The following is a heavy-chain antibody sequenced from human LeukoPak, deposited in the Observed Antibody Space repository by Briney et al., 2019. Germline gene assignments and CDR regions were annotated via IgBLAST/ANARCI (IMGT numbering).Heavy chain of an antibody. J-gene: IGHJ4*02. D-gene: IGHD6-19*01. Sequence: SETLSLTCTVSGGSISSYYWSWMRQPPGKGLEWIGYIYYSGSTNHKPSLKSRVTISVDTSKNQFSLQLNSVTPEDTAVYYCARDFSSGWYYFDYWGQGTLVTVSS. CDR3: ARDFSSGWYYFDY. CDR1: GGSISSYY. CDR2: IYYSGST. V-gene: IGHV4-59*12.